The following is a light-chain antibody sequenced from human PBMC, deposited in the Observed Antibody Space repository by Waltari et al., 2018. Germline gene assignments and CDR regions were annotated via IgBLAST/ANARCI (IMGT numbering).Light chain of an antibody. CDR2: GAS. CDR1: QSVSSN. J-gene: IGKJ1*01. CDR3: QQYNDWPRT. V-gene: IGKV3-15*01. Sequence: EIVMTQSPATLSVSPGERATLSCRASQSVSSNLAWYQQKPGQSPRLLIYGASTRATGIAARFSGSASGTEFPLTISSLQSEDFALYYCQQYNDWPRTFGQGTKVEI.